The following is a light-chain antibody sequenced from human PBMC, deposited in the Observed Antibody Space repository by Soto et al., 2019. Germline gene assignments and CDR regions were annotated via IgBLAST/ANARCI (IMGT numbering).Light chain of an antibody. CDR2: AAS. V-gene: IGKV3-15*01. CDR1: QSISSK. J-gene: IGKJ1*01. Sequence: EIEMKQSPATLSVSPGERAALPCRASQSISSKLAWDQQKPGQAPRLLIYAASTRAPSVPARFSGSGSGTEVTLTISSLQSEDFAIYYCQQYTNWPLTVGQGTKVEI. CDR3: QQYTNWPLT.